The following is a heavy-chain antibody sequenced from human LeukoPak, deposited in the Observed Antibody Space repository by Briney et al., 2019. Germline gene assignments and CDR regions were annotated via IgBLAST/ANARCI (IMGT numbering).Heavy chain of an antibody. CDR1: GGSFSGYY. CDR3: ARIPSSIAVADDY. D-gene: IGHD6-19*01. Sequence: SETLSLTCAVYGGSFSGYYWSWIRQPPGKGLEWIGEINHSGSTNYNPSLKSRVTISVDTSKNQFSLKLSSVTAADTAVYHCARIPSSIAVADDYWGQGTLATVSS. CDR2: INHSGST. J-gene: IGHJ4*02. V-gene: IGHV4-34*01.